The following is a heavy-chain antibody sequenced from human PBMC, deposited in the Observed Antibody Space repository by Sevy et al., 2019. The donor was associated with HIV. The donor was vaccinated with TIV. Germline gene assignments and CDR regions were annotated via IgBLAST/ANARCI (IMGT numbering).Heavy chain of an antibody. V-gene: IGHV1-69*13. CDR1: GGTSTSYG. CDR3: ARVYHDSSAVQAFDI. CDR2: FIPIFGTT. D-gene: IGHD3-22*01. J-gene: IGHJ3*02. Sequence: ASVKVSCKASGGTSTSYGLSWVRQAPGQGLEWVGIFIPIFGTTNYAQRFQGRVTITADESTSTVYMELSSLRSEDTAVYYCARVYHDSSAVQAFDIWGQRTMVTVSS.